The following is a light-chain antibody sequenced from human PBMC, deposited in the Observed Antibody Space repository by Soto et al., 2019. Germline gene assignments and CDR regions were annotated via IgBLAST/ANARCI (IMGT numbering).Light chain of an antibody. Sequence: ETVLTQSPGTLSVSPGDRVTLSCRASQSISINLAWYQHKPGQAPRLLIHGASTRATGIPARISGSGSGTEFTLTISSLQSEDFAVYYCQQFRNWPWTFGQGTKVDIK. CDR2: GAS. J-gene: IGKJ1*01. CDR1: QSISIN. V-gene: IGKV3D-15*01. CDR3: QQFRNWPWT.